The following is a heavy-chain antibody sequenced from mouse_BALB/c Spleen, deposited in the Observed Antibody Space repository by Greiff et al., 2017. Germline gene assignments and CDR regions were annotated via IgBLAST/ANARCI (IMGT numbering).Heavy chain of an antibody. D-gene: IGHD2-2*01. CDR2: IDPETGGT. CDR3: TRRSGYDLYYYAMDY. CDR1: GYTFTDYE. Sequence: VQLQQSGAELVRPGASVTLSCKASGYTFTDYEMHWVKQTPVHGLEWIGAIDPETGGTAYNQKFKGKATLTADKSSSTADMELRSLTSEDSAVYYCTRRSGYDLYYYAMDYWGQGTSVTVSS. V-gene: IGHV1-15*01. J-gene: IGHJ4*01.